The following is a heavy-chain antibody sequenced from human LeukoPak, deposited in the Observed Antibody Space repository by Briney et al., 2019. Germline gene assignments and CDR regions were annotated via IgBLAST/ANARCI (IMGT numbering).Heavy chain of an antibody. D-gene: IGHD3-22*01. CDR2: ISAYNGNT. CDR1: GYTFTSYG. V-gene: IGHV1-18*01. CDR3: ARDRWTMIVAAHWFDP. J-gene: IGHJ5*02. Sequence: GASVKVSCKASGYTFTSYGISWVRQAPGQGLEWMGWISAYNGNTNYAQKLQGRVNMTTDTSTSTAYMELRSLRSDDTAVYYCARDRWTMIVAAHWFDPWGQGTVVTVSS.